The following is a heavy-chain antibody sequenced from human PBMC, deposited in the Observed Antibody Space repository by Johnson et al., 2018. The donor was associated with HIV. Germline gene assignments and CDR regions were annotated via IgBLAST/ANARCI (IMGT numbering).Heavy chain of an antibody. CDR2: IPYNGRNT. J-gene: IGHJ3*02. D-gene: IGHD4-23*01. CDR3: ARVGKLEALDI. Sequence: QMQLVESGGGVVHPGASLTLSCSTTGFTFFDYGMHWVSQAQGKGPDLVTLIPYNGRNTFYQDSVKGQFNISRDNSTNTLFLHMSDLRPEDTAVYYCARVGKLEALDIWGQGTMVTVSS. CDR1: GFTFFDYG. V-gene: IGHV3-30*02.